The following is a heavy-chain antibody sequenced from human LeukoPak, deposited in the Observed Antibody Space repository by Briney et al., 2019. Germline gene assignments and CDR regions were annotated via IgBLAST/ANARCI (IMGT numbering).Heavy chain of an antibody. CDR2: FFYSGST. D-gene: IGHD2-2*01. CDR3: ARVKRKYQLLKPLHETPSHYFDY. CDR1: GGSISSSSYY. V-gene: IGHV4-39*07. Sequence: SETLSLTCTVSGGSISSSSYYWDWIRQPPGKGLEWIASFFYSGSTYYSPSLKSRVTISVDTSKNQFSLKVSSVTAADMAVYYCARVKRKYQLLKPLHETPSHYFDYWGQGTLVTVSS. J-gene: IGHJ4*02.